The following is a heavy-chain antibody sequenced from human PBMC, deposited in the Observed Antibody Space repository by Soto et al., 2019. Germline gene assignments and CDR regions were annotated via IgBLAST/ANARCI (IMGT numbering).Heavy chain of an antibody. CDR1: GYSFRTHG. D-gene: IGHD2-15*01. CDR2: ISTYDDKT. V-gene: IGHV1-18*01. CDR3: ARVLGYCNSSGCFRNWFDP. J-gene: IGHJ5*02. Sequence: QVQLVQSGAEVKTPGASVKVSCRASGYSFRTHGISWVRQAPGQGLEWMGWISTYDDKTNFPQKFQGRSTMATDTYTSTAYMELRSLRCDVAVVYFCARVLGYCNSSGCFRNWFDPWGQGTVVPVSS.